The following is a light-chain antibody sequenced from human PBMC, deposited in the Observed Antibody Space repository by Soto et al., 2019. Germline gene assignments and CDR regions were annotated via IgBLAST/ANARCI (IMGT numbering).Light chain of an antibody. CDR3: QAYDSSDGDVG. Sequence: FLLTQPHSVSESPGQTVTISCTRSSGSIASHYVQWYQQRPGSAPTTVIYEDNQRPSGVPDRFSGSIDSSSNSASLTISGLKTEDEADYYCQAYDSSDGDVGVGGGTKLTVL. CDR1: SGSIASHY. CDR2: EDN. V-gene: IGLV6-57*04. J-gene: IGLJ2*01.